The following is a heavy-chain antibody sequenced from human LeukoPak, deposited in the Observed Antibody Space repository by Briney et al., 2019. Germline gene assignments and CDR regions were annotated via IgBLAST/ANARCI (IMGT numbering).Heavy chain of an antibody. CDR3: ARHDGVDSSWLPSDY. Sequence: GESLKISCKGSGYTFTRTWIGWVRQMPGKGLEWMGIIYPGDSDTRYSPSFQGQVTISADKSISTAYLQWSSLKASDSAMYYCARHDGVDSSWLPSDYWGQGTLVSVSS. V-gene: IGHV5-51*01. CDR2: IYPGDSDT. D-gene: IGHD6-13*01. J-gene: IGHJ4*02. CDR1: GYTFTRTW.